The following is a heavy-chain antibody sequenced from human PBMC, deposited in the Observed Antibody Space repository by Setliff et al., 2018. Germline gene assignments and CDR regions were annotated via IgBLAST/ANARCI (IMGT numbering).Heavy chain of an antibody. CDR1: GFTFSNYA. CDR2: LSGSGAI. V-gene: IGHV3-23*01. J-gene: IGHJ4*02. D-gene: IGHD4-4*01. Sequence: GGSLRLSCAGSGFTFSNYAMSWVRQAPGKGLELVSALSGSGAISYADSVKGRFTVSRDNSKNTLYLQMNSLRGEDTAVYYCAKDTGYYFDYWGQGTLVTFAS. CDR3: AKDTGYYFDY.